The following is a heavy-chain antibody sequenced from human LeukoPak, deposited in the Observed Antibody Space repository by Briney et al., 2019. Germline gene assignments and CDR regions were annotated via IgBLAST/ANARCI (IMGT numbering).Heavy chain of an antibody. CDR3: ARSAQLVGRYYYYGMDV. CDR2: INHSGST. Sequence: SSETLSLTCAVYGGSFSGYYWSWIRQPPGKGLEWIGEINHSGSTNYNPSLKSRVTISVDTSKNQFSLKLSSVTAADTAVYYCARSAQLVGRYYYYGMDVWGQGTTVTVSS. J-gene: IGHJ6*02. V-gene: IGHV4-34*01. D-gene: IGHD6-13*01. CDR1: GGSFSGYY.